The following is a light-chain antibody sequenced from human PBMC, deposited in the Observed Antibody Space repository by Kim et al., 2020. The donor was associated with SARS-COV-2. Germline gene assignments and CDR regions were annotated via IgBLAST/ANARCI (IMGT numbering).Light chain of an antibody. Sequence: AIRITQSPSSLSASTGDRVTITCRASQGISSYLAWYQQKPGKAPKLLIYAASTLQSGVPSRFSGTGSGTDFTLTISCLQSEDFAAYYCQQLWNYPITFGQGTRLEIK. CDR1: QGISSY. J-gene: IGKJ5*01. CDR3: QQLWNYPIT. V-gene: IGKV1-8*01. CDR2: AAS.